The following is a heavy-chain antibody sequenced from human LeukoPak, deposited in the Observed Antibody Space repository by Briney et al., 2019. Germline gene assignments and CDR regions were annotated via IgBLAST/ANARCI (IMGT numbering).Heavy chain of an antibody. CDR3: ARDPANSSSWYGGNDY. Sequence: PGGSLRLPCAASGFTFSSYSMNWVRQAPGKGLEWVSYISSSSSTIYYADSVKGRFTISRDNAKNSLYLQMNSLRDEDTAVYYCARDPANSSSWYGGNDYWGQGTLVTVSS. J-gene: IGHJ4*02. D-gene: IGHD6-13*01. CDR1: GFTFSSYS. V-gene: IGHV3-48*02. CDR2: ISSSSSTI.